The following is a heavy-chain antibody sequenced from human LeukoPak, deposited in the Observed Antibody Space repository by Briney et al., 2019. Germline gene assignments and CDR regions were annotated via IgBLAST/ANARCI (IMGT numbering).Heavy chain of an antibody. CDR3: ARGWCSPPCYGVGD. J-gene: IGHJ6*04. CDR2: IHRYGSEK. D-gene: IGHD4/OR15-4a*01. V-gene: IGHV3-7*03. Sequence: PGGSLSLSCRASGLTFRLYRVTWVRGARGGGREGGANIHRYGSEKHCVDPVRGRFTISRDNAENSLYLQMDNLRAEDPAVYSCARGWCSPPCYGVGDWGKGTTVTVSS. CDR1: GLTFRLYR.